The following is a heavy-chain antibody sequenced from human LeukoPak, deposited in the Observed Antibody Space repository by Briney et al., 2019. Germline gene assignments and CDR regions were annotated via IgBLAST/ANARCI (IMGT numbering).Heavy chain of an antibody. J-gene: IGHJ4*02. V-gene: IGHV4-34*01. CDR1: GGSFIGYY. D-gene: IGHD6-6*01. CDR3: ARGEAARPGDY. Sequence: SEPLSLTCAVYGGSFIGYYWRWIRQPPGKGLEWIGEINNSGSTNYNPSLKSRVTISVDTSKNQSSLKLSSVTAAVTAVYYCARGEAARPGDYWGERTLATVSS. CDR2: INNSGST.